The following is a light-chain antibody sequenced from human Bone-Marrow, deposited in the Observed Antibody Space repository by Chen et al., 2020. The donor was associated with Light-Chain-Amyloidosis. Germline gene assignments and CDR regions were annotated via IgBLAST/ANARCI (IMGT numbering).Light chain of an antibody. Sequence: IQFTQSPSSLPASVGDRVTITCRASQSISHYLAWYQQKPGKAPKLLSYATSTLQSGVPSRFSGSGSGTDFTLTISSLQPEDFATYYCQQLNSYPFGQGTKVEIK. J-gene: IGKJ1*01. CDR1: QSISHY. CDR2: ATS. V-gene: IGKV1-9*01. CDR3: QQLNSYP.